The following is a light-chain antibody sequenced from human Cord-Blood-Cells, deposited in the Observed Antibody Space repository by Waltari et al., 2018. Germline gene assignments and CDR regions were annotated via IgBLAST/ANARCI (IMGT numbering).Light chain of an antibody. CDR1: QSLLHSNGYNY. Sequence: LSLPVTPGEPASISCRSSQSLLHSNGYNYLDWYLQKPGQSPQLLIYLGSNRASGVPDRFSGSGSGTDFTLKISRVEAEDVGVYYCMQALQTPTFGQGTKVEIK. CDR2: LGS. CDR3: MQALQTPT. V-gene: IGKV2-28*01. J-gene: IGKJ1*01.